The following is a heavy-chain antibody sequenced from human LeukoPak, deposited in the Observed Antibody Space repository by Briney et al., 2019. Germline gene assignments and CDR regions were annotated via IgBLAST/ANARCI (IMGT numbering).Heavy chain of an antibody. CDR3: VRDKGLTGDTCAFDI. J-gene: IGHJ3*02. V-gene: IGHV1-69*05. D-gene: IGHD7-27*01. CDR1: GDTFDTYT. Sequence: SVKVSCKASGDTFDTYTISWVRQVPGQGLEWMGGFIPAFNTAHYARKFQGRVTITMDASTTTDFMEMSSLRFEETAVYYCVRDKGLTGDTCAFDIWGQGTMVTVSS. CDR2: FIPAFNTA.